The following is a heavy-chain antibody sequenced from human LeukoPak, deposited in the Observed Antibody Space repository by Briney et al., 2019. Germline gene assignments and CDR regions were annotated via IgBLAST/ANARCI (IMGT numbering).Heavy chain of an antibody. D-gene: IGHD5-18*01. V-gene: IGHV3-66*01. CDR1: GFTVSSNY. CDR2: IHSGGST. Sequence: GGSLRLSCAASGFTVSSNYMSWVRQAPGKGLEWVSVIHSGGSTYYADSVKGRFTISRDSSKNTLYLQMNSLRAEDTAVYYCARVGDVDTAMVDYWGQGTLVTVSS. J-gene: IGHJ4*02. CDR3: ARVGDVDTAMVDY.